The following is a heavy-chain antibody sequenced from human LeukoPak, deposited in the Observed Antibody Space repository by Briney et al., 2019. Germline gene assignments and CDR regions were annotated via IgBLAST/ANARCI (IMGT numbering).Heavy chain of an antibody. D-gene: IGHD2-8*01. V-gene: IGHV4-4*02. CDR2: IYRGGST. J-gene: IGHJ6*03. CDR1: GGSISSYNW. CDR3: ARNGDYCIDV. Sequence: SETLSLTCAVSGGSISSYNWWSWVRQAPGKGLEWIGEIYRGGSTNYNPSLKTRVTISVDKSKNQFSLKLSSVTAADTAVYYCARNGDYCIDVWGKGTTVTVSS.